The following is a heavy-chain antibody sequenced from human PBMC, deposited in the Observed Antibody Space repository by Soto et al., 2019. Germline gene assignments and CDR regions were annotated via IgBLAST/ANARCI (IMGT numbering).Heavy chain of an antibody. CDR3: ARAVAVPADLDY. Sequence: QVQLVQSGAEEKKPGASVKVSCKASGYTFTSYAMHWVRQAPGKRLEWMGSINAGNGNTKYSEKYQDRGTITRGTSASTSYMELSSLISEDTAVYYCARAVAVPADLDYWGQGTLVTVSS. CDR1: GYTFTSYA. J-gene: IGHJ4*02. D-gene: IGHD6-19*01. CDR2: INAGNGNT. V-gene: IGHV1-3*05.